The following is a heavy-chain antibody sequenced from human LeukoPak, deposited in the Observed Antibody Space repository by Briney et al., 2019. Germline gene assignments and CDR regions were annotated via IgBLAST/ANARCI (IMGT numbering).Heavy chain of an antibody. D-gene: IGHD3-22*01. CDR1: GGSISSSSYY. V-gene: IGHV4-39*07. CDR2: IYYSGST. CDR3: ARDPYYYDSSGYHEGRNAFDY. J-gene: IGHJ4*02. Sequence: SETLSLTCTVSGGSISSSSYYWGWIRQPPGKGLEWIGSIYYSGSTYYNPSLKSRVTISVDTSKNQFSLKLSSVTAADTAVYYCARDPYYYDSSGYHEGRNAFDYWGQGTLVTVSS.